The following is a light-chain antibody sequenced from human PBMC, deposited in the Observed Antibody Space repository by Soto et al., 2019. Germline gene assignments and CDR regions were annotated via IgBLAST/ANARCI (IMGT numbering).Light chain of an antibody. CDR3: QQYNTYST. V-gene: IGKV1-5*03. J-gene: IGKJ1*01. CDR1: QSISTW. Sequence: QMTQSPSTLSASVGDTVTITCRASQSISTWLAWYQQKPGKAPKLLIYKASTLESGVPSRFSGSGSGTEFTLTISSLQPDDFATYYCQQYNTYSTFGQWTKVEIK. CDR2: KAS.